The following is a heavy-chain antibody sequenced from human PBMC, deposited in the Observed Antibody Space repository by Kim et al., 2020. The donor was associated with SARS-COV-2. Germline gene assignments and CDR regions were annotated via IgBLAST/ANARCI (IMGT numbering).Heavy chain of an antibody. Sequence: SETLSLTCTVSGGSISSGGYYWSWIRQHPGKGLEWIGYIYYSGSTYYNPSLKSRVTISVDTSKNQFSLKLSSVTAADTAVYYCARERGAPNSSGWRYYYYGMDVWGQGTTVTVSS. J-gene: IGHJ6*02. CDR3: ARERGAPNSSGWRYYYYGMDV. V-gene: IGHV4-31*03. CDR1: GGSISSGGYY. CDR2: IYYSGST. D-gene: IGHD6-19*01.